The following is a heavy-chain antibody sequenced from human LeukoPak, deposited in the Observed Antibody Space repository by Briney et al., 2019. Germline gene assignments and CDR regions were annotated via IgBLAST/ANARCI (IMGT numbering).Heavy chain of an antibody. CDR2: INHSGST. CDR3: ARRLYCSSTSCYGGDFDY. Sequence: PSETLSLTCAVYGGSFSGYYWSWIRQPPGKGLEWIGEINHSGSTNYNPSLKSRVTISVDTSKNQFSLKLSSVTAADTAVYYCARRLYCSSTSCYGGDFDYWGQGTLVTVSS. D-gene: IGHD2-2*01. J-gene: IGHJ4*02. V-gene: IGHV4-34*01. CDR1: GGSFSGYY.